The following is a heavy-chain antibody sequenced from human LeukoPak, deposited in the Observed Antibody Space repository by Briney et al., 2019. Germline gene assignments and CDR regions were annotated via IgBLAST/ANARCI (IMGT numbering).Heavy chain of an antibody. CDR2: ISYSDDTI. V-gene: IGHV3-11*04. Sequence: PGGSLRLSCAVSGFSFSDFYMSWIRQAPGKGLEWIAYISYSDDTIYYADSVKGRFAIPRDNAKNSLYLQMTSLRAEDTAMYYCAREYSGSSDYYYYMDVWGKGTTVTISS. CDR3: AREYSGSSDYYYYMDV. J-gene: IGHJ6*03. CDR1: GFSFSDFY. D-gene: IGHD6-6*01.